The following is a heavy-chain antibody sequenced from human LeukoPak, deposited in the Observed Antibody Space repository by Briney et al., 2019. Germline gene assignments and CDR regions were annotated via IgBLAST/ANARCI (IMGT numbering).Heavy chain of an antibody. CDR2: IRSNGGST. CDR1: GFTLSSYA. V-gene: IGHV3-64*01. J-gene: IGHJ3*02. CDR3: ARGPMPDFYDSSGSAFDI. D-gene: IGHD3-22*01. Sequence: PGGSLRLSCAAAGFTLSSYAMHWDRQAPGKGLEYVSAIRSNGGSTYYANPVKGRFTISRDNSKNTLYLQMGSLRAEDMAVYYCARGPMPDFYDSSGSAFDIWCQGTMVTVSS.